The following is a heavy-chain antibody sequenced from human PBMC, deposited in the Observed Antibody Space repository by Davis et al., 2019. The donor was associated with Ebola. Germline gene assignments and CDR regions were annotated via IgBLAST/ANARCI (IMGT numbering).Heavy chain of an antibody. V-gene: IGHV4-4*07. Sequence: PSETLSLTCTVSGGAIASYYWSWVRQPTGKGLEWLGHMFTEGRANNNSSLKGRLTMSIDTAKNQISLKLDSVTAADTAVYYCAIENYGGTRYMDYWGLGNLVTVSS. D-gene: IGHD1-7*01. CDR2: MFTEGRA. CDR3: AIENYGGTRYMDY. CDR1: GGAIASYY. J-gene: IGHJ4*02.